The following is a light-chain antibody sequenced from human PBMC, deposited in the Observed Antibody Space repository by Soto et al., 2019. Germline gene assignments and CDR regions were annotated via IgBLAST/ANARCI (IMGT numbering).Light chain of an antibody. Sequence: EIVLTQSPGTLSLSPGEGATLSCRASQSISSSPLAWYQQKPGQAPRLLICGASSRATGIPVRFSVSGSETDFTLTIRSLEPEDFAVYCCQQYGSSRTFGQGTKVDIK. CDR1: QSISSSP. V-gene: IGKV3-20*01. CDR2: GAS. J-gene: IGKJ1*01. CDR3: QQYGSSRT.